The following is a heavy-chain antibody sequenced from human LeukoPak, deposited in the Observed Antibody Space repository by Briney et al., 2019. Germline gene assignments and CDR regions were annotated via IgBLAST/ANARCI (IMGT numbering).Heavy chain of an antibody. CDR3: AKASIWFGSNGAAFDI. V-gene: IGHV3-23*01. J-gene: IGHJ3*02. CDR2: ISGSGGST. Sequence: PGGSLRLSCAASGFTFSSYAISWVRQAPGKGLEWVSAISGSGGSTYYADSVKGRFTISRDNSKNTLYLQMNSLRAEDTAVYYCAKASIWFGSNGAAFDIWGQGTMVTVSS. CDR1: GFTFSSYA. D-gene: IGHD3-10*01.